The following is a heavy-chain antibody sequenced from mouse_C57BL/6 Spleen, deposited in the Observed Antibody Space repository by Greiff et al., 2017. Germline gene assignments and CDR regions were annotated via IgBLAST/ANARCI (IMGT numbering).Heavy chain of an antibody. D-gene: IGHD3-3*01. Sequence: QVQLQQPGAELVKPGASVKMSCKASGYTFTSYWITWVKQRPGQGLEWIGDIYPGSGSTNYNEKFKSKATLTVDTSSSTAYMPLSSLTSEDSAVYYCARAAGTSHYFDYWGQGTTLTVSS. J-gene: IGHJ2*01. CDR3: ARAAGTSHYFDY. CDR2: IYPGSGST. CDR1: GYTFTSYW. V-gene: IGHV1-55*01.